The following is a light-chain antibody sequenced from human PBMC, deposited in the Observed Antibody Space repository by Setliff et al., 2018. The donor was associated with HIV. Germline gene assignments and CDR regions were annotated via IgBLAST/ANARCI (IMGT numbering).Light chain of an antibody. CDR2: GVN. CDR1: NYNL. CDR3: CAYAGITTPYV. V-gene: IGLV2-23*02. J-gene: IGLJ1*01. Sequence: QSVLTQPASVSGSPGQSITISCTGVNYNLVSWYQQHPGKVPKLIIYGVNERPSGLSTRFSGSKSGNTASLTISGLQAEDEADYYCCAYAGITTPYVFGIGTKVTVL.